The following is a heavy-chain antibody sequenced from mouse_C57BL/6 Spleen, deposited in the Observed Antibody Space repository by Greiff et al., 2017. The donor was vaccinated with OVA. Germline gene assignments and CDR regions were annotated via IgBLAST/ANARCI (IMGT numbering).Heavy chain of an antibody. CDR2: ISSGGSYT. D-gene: IGHD1-1*01. CDR3: ARHDYYGSREYYFDY. V-gene: IGHV5-6*02. Sequence: EVMLVESGGDLAKPGGSLKLSCAASGFTFSSYGMSWVRQTPDKRLEWVATISSGGSYTYYPDSVKGRFTISRDNAKNTLYLQMSSLTSEDTAMYYCARHDYYGSREYYFDYWGQGTTLTVSS. J-gene: IGHJ2*01. CDR1: GFTFSSYG.